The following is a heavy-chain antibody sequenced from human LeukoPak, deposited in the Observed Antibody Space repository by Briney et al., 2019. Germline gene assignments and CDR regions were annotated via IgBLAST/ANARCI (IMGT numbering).Heavy chain of an antibody. CDR2: INPSGGST. J-gene: IGHJ4*02. D-gene: IGHD3-22*01. Sequence: AASVKVSCKASGYTFTSYYMHWVRQAPGQGLEWMGIINPSGGSTSYAQKFHGRVTMTRDTSTSTVYMELSSLRSEDAAVYYCARGAYYYDSSGYYDDYWGQGTLVTVSS. V-gene: IGHV1-46*01. CDR1: GYTFTSYY. CDR3: ARGAYYYDSSGYYDDY.